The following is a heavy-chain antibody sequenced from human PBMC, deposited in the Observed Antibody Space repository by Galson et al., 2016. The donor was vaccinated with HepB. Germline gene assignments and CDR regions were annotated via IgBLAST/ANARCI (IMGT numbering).Heavy chain of an antibody. CDR1: GFIFKDCA. CDR3: AQDKASMSVGATNFQH. J-gene: IGHJ1*01. D-gene: IGHD1-26*01. CDR2: ISWNSGSI. Sequence: SLRLSCAASGFIFKDCAMHWVRQAPGKGLEWVSSISWNSGSIGYADSVKGRFTISRDNAKNSLYLQMNSLRAEDTAFYYCAQDKASMSVGATNFQHWGQGTLVTGSS. V-gene: IGHV3-9*01.